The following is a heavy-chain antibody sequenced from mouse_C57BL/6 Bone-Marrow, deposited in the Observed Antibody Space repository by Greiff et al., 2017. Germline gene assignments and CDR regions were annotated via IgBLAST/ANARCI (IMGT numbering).Heavy chain of an antibody. CDR3: ARPASTGTWFAY. CDR2: IWSGGST. V-gene: IGHV2-2*01. CDR1: GFSLTSYG. J-gene: IGHJ3*01. D-gene: IGHD4-1*02. Sequence: VKLMESGPGLVQPSQSLSITCTVSGFSLTSYGVHWVRQSPGKGLEWRGVIWSGGSTDYNAAFISRLSISKDNSKSQVFFKMNSLQADDTAIYYCARPASTGTWFAYWGQGTLVTVSA.